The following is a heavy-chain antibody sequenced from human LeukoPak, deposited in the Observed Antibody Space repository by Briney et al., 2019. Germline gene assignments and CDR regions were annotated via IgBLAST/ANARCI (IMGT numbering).Heavy chain of an antibody. Sequence: GGSLRLSCAASEFTFTNYAMSWVRQAPGKGLEWVSAISGNGRSIFYADSVKGRFTISRDNPKNTMYLHMDSLRAEDTAVYFCAKDEGSGWSGRLDPWGQGTLVTVSS. J-gene: IGHJ5*02. CDR3: AKDEGSGWSGRLDP. CDR1: EFTFTNYA. D-gene: IGHD6-19*01. V-gene: IGHV3-23*01. CDR2: ISGNGRSI.